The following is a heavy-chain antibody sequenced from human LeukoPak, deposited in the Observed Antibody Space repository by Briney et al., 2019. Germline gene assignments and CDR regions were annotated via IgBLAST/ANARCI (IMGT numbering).Heavy chain of an antibody. V-gene: IGHV1-69*13. J-gene: IGHJ5*02. CDR3: ARGGIVVVPAAIRTAYNWFDP. CDR2: IIPIFGTA. CDR1: GGTFSSYA. D-gene: IGHD2-2*02. Sequence: SVKVSCKASGGTFSSYAISWVRQAPGQGLEWMGGIIPIFGTANYTQKFQGRVTITADESTSTAYMELSSLRSEDTAVYYCARGGIVVVPAAIRTAYNWFDPWGQGTLVTVSS.